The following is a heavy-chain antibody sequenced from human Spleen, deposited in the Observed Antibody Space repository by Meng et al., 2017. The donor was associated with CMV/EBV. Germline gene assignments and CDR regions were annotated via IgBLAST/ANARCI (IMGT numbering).Heavy chain of an antibody. Sequence: GESLKISCAASGFTVSSNYMSWVRQAPGKGLEWVSVIYSGGSTYYADSVKGRFTISRDNNKNTLYLQMNSLKADDTAVYYCARGEVYGSGPFKYWGQGTLVTVSS. CDR3: ARGEVYGSGPFKY. V-gene: IGHV3-53*01. J-gene: IGHJ4*02. CDR1: GFTVSSNY. CDR2: IYSGGST. D-gene: IGHD3-10*01.